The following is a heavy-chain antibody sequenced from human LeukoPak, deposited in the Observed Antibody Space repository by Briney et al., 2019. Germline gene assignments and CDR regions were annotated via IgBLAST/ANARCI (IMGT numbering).Heavy chain of an antibody. J-gene: IGHJ3*01. CDR2: INTYNGDT. V-gene: IGHV1-18*01. CDR1: GYTFTSSG. CDR3: ANAGRGAFDF. Sequence: GASVKVSCRASGYTFTSSGIIWVRQAPGQGLEWMGWINTYNGDTYYAQTLQGRVTMTTDTSTTTAYMDLRSLTSDDTAVHYCANAGRGAFDFWGQGTMVTVSS.